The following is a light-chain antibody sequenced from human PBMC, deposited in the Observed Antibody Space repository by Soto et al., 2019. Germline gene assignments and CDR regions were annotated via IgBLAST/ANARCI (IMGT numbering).Light chain of an antibody. CDR2: EVR. CDR3: SSYTSSSTAV. Sequence: QSVLTQPASVSGSPGQSVTISCTGTSSDVGAYNYVSWYQQPPGKAPKLIIYEVRSRPSGVSNRFSGSKSGNTASLTISGLQAEDEADYYCSSYTSSSTAVFGTGTKVTVL. J-gene: IGLJ1*01. CDR1: SSDVGAYNY. V-gene: IGLV2-14*01.